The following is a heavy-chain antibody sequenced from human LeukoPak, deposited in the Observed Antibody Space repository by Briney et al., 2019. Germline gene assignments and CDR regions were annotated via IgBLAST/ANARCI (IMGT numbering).Heavy chain of an antibody. CDR1: GYTFTGYY. J-gene: IGHJ4*02. D-gene: IGHD3-3*01. CDR2: INPNSGGT. V-gene: IGHV1-2*06. Sequence: ASVKVSCKASGYTFTGYYMHWVRQAPGQGLEWMGRINPNSGGTNYAQKFQGRVTMTRDTSISTAYMELSRLRSDDTAVYYCARDGRITTFGVDYQDFDYWGQGTLVTVSS. CDR3: ARDGRITTFGVDYQDFDY.